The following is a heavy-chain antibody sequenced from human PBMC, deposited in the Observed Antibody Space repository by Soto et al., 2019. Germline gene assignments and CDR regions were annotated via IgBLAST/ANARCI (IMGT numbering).Heavy chain of an antibody. V-gene: IGHV5-51*03. CDR3: XXXXXSAFDI. Sequence: EVQLVQSGAEVKKPGESLKISCKGSGYSFTSYWIGWVRQMPGKGLEWMGILYPGDSDTRYSPSFQGQVTISADKSXXXXXXXXXXXXXXXXXXXXXXXXXXSAFDIWGQGTMVTVSS. CDR2: LYPGDSDT. J-gene: IGHJ3*02. CDR1: GYSFTSYW.